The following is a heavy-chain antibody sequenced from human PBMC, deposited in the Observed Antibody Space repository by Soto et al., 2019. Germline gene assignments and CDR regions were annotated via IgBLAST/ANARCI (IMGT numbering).Heavy chain of an antibody. D-gene: IGHD5-12*01. V-gene: IGHV4-4*02. Sequence: QVQLPESGPGLVKPSGTLSLTCAVSSGSITSSNWWSWVRQPPGKGLEWIGEVSHTGNTNYIPSLKSRVTISVDKSRNQFSLRLSSVTAADTAVYYCARNRYGGYDFDYWGQGTRVTVSS. CDR1: SGSITSSNW. CDR3: ARNRYGGYDFDY. CDR2: VSHTGNT. J-gene: IGHJ4*02.